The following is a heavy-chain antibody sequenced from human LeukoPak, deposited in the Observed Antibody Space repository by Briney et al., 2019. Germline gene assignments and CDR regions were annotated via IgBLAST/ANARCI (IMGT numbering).Heavy chain of an antibody. J-gene: IGHJ5*02. V-gene: IGHV4-4*02. CDR2: IYHSGST. D-gene: IGHD3-10*01. CDR3: ARDPYYYGSGSYGVYWFDP. Sequence: SGTLSLTCAVSGGSISSSNWWSWVRQPPGKGLEWIGEIYHSGSTNYNPSLKSRVTISVDKSKNQFSLKLSSVTAADTAVYYCARDPYYYGSGSYGVYWFDPWGQGTLVTVSS. CDR1: GGSISSSNW.